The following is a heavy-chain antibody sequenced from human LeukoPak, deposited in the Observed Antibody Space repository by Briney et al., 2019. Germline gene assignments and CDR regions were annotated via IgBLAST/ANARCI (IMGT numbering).Heavy chain of an antibody. V-gene: IGHV3-11*01. D-gene: IGHD3-22*01. Sequence: GGSLRHSRAASGFTFSDYYMSWIRQAPGKWLEWVSYISISGSTIYYADSVKGRFTISRDNAKNSLYLQMNSLRAEDTAVYYCARDFLVSNYYDSSGYPYFDYWGQGNLVTVSS. CDR1: GFTFSDYY. J-gene: IGHJ4*02. CDR2: ISISGSTI. CDR3: ARDFLVSNYYDSSGYPYFDY.